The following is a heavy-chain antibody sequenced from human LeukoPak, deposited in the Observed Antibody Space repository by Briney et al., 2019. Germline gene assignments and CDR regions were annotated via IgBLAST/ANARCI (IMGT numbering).Heavy chain of an antibody. V-gene: IGHV4-31*03. D-gene: IGHD3-10*01. CDR1: GGSISSGGYY. J-gene: IGHJ4*02. CDR2: IYYSGST. CDR3: ARGSEGFGESPDY. Sequence: SETLSLTCTVSGGSISSGGYYWSWIRQHPGKGLEWIGYIYYSGSTYYNPSLKSRVTISVDTSKNQFSLKLSSVTAADTAVYYCARGSEGFGESPDYWGQGTLVTVSS.